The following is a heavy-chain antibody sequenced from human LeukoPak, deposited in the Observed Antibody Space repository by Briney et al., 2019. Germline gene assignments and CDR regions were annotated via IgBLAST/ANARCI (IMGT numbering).Heavy chain of an antibody. Sequence: PGGSLRLSCAASGFTFSSYAMSWVRQAPGKGLEWVSGISGSGGSTYYADSVKGRLTISRDNSKNTLYLQMNNLRAEDTAVYYCAKSPEAEMASDAFDIWGQGTMVTVSS. CDR2: ISGSGGST. CDR1: GFTFSSYA. CDR3: AKSPEAEMASDAFDI. D-gene: IGHD5-24*01. J-gene: IGHJ3*02. V-gene: IGHV3-23*01.